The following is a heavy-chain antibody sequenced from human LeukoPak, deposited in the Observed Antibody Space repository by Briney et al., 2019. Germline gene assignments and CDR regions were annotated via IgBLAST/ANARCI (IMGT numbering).Heavy chain of an antibody. J-gene: IGHJ3*02. V-gene: IGHV1-69*06. CDR2: IIPIFGTA. CDR1: GGTFSSYA. Sequence: SVKVSCKASGGTFSSYAISWVRQAPGQGLEWMGGIIPIFGTANYAQKVQGRVTITADKSTSTAYMELSSLRSEDTDVYYCARDGGIAAAGNAFDIWGQGTMVTVSS. CDR3: ARDGGIAAAGNAFDI. D-gene: IGHD6-13*01.